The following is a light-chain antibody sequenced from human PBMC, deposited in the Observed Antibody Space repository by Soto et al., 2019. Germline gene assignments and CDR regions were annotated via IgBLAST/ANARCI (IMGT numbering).Light chain of an antibody. CDR1: SGDVGGYNY. J-gene: IGLJ2*01. Sequence: QSALTQPASVSGSPGQSITISCTGTSGDVGGYNYVSWYQKHPGKAPKLIIYEVTNRPSGVSSRFSGSNSGNTASLIISGLQAEDEAEYYCSSYTSSSAPHVVFGGGTKLTVL. CDR3: SSYTSSSAPHVV. CDR2: EVT. V-gene: IGLV2-14*01.